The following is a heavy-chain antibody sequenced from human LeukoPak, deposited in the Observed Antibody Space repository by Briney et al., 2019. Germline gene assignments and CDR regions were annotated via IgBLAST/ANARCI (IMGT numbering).Heavy chain of an antibody. J-gene: IGHJ4*02. CDR1: GGSISSYY. V-gene: IGHV4-59*08. Sequence: PSETLSLTCTVSGGSISSYYWSWIRQPPGKGLGWIGYIYYSGSTNYNPSLKSRVTISVDTSKNQFSLKLSSVTAADTAVYYCASLSYCSSTSCYVGYFDYWGQGTLVTVSS. CDR3: ASLSYCSSTSCYVGYFDY. D-gene: IGHD2-2*01. CDR2: IYYSGST.